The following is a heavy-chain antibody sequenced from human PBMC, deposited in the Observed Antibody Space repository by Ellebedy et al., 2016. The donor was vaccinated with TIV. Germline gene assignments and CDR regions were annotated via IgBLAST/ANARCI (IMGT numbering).Heavy chain of an antibody. CDR2: INHSGST. V-gene: IGHV4-34*01. CDR3: ARHHTVERGAIDY. Sequence: MPSETLSLTCAVYGGSFSGYHWSWIRQPPGKGLEWIGEINHSGSTNYNPSLKSRVTMSIDTSKNQFSLKLSSVTAADTAVYYCARHHTVERGAIDYWGQGTLVTVSS. J-gene: IGHJ4*02. CDR1: GGSFSGYH. D-gene: IGHD1-1*01.